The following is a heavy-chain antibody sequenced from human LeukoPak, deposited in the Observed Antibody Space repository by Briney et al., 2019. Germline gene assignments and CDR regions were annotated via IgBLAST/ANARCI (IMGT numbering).Heavy chain of an antibody. CDR1: GYTFTGYY. V-gene: IGHV1-2*02. CDR3: ARAYTGCSGGICYSSEFDP. Sequence: ASVKVSCKASGYTFTGYYMHWVRQAPGQGLEWMGWINPNSGGTNYAQKFQGRVTMTRDTSISTAYMELSRLRSDDTAVYYCARAYTGCSGGICYSSEFDPWGQGTLVTVSS. J-gene: IGHJ5*02. D-gene: IGHD2-15*01. CDR2: INPNSGGT.